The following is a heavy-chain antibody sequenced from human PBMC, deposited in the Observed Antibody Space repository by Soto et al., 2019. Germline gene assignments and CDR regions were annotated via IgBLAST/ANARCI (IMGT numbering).Heavy chain of an antibody. Sequence: DPVRVSCKTSGETLPTFCWNWVRQAPGENLEWMGVINPGYPAGRSTTYAQKFQGRVTMTTDTSTSTVYMELSRLRSDDTAVYDCAREAIVAGATTGMDVWG. V-gene: IGHV1-46*01. J-gene: IGHJ6*02. D-gene: IGHD1-26*01. CDR2: INPGYPAGRST. CDR1: GETLPTFC. CDR3: AREAIVAGATTGMDV.